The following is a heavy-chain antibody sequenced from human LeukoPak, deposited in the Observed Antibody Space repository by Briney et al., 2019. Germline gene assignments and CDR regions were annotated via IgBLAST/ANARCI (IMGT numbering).Heavy chain of an antibody. CDR3: ARQVYWYFDL. CDR1: GGSFSGYY. CDR2: INHSGST. J-gene: IGHJ2*01. V-gene: IGHV4-34*01. Sequence: PSETLSLTCAVYGGSFSGYYWSWIRRLPGKGLEWIGEINHSGSTNYNPSLKSRVTISVDTSKNQFSLKLSSVTAADTAVYYCARQVYWYFDLWGRGTLVTVSS.